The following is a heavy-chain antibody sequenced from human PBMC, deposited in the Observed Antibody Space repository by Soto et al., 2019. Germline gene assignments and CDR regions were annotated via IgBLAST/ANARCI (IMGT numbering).Heavy chain of an antibody. D-gene: IGHD2-2*01. V-gene: IGHV5-51*01. Sequence: GESLKISCEGSGYRFTSYWIGWVRQMPGKGLEWMRIIYPCVSDTMYGPSFQGEVTISGDKSISTAYLQWSSLKASDTAMYYCASSRAPFQLLSGYWFDPWGQGTLVSLTS. J-gene: IGHJ5*02. CDR1: GYRFTSYW. CDR3: ASSRAPFQLLSGYWFDP. CDR2: IYPCVSDT.